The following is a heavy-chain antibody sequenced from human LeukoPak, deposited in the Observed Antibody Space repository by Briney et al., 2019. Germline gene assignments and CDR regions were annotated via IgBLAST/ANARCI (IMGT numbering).Heavy chain of an antibody. D-gene: IGHD6-19*01. J-gene: IGHJ4*02. CDR1: GGSFSGYY. CDR3: ARDRGRSGWYPYYFDC. V-gene: IGHV4-34*01. Sequence: SETLSLTCAVYGGSFSGYYWSWIRQPPGKGLEWIGEINHSGSTNYNPSLKSRVTMSVDTSKNQFSLKLSSVTAADTAVYYCARDRGRSGWYPYYFDCWGQGTLVTVSS. CDR2: INHSGST.